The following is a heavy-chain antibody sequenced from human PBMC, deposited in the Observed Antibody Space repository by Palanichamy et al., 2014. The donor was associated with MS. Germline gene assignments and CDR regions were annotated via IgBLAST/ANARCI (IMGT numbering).Heavy chain of an antibody. CDR1: GDSISSYY. CDR3: ARHKNGSYSLDY. D-gene: IGHD1-26*01. V-gene: IGHV4-59*08. J-gene: IGHJ4*02. CDR2: IYNSGST. Sequence: QVQLQESGPGLVKPSETLSLTCTVSGDSISSYYWSWIRQPPGKGLEWIGYIYNSGSTSYNPSLKSRVTISVDTSKNQFSLKLSSVTAADTAVYYCARHKNGSYSLDYWDQGTLVTVSS.